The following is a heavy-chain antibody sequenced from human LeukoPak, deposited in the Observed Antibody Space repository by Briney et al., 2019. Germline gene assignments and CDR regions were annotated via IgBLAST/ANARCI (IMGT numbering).Heavy chain of an antibody. CDR1: VASITSGAYC. V-gene: IGHV4-31*03. Sequence: EPSETLSLTCTVSVASITSGAYCWSWFRQHPGKGLEWIGYVCHDGGTSYNPSLKGRVTVTIDTSKNQFSLKLNSVTAADTAVFFCAKEGRDSGGYNGWFEPWGQGTLVTVSS. J-gene: IGHJ5*02. CDR2: VCHDGGT. CDR3: AKEGRDSGGYNGWFEP. D-gene: IGHD2-15*01.